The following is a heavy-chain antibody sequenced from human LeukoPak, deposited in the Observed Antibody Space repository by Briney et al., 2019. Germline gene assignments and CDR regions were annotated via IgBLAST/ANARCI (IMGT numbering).Heavy chain of an antibody. CDR1: GGTFSSYA. J-gene: IGHJ3*02. V-gene: IGHV1-69*04. D-gene: IGHD2-21*02. Sequence: ASVKVSCKASGGTFSSYAISWVRQAPGRGLEWMGRIIPILGIANYAQKFQGRVTITADKSTSTAYMELSSLRSEDTAVYYCASRAYCGGDCYSGPDAFDIWGQGTMVTVSS. CDR3: ASRAYCGGDCYSGPDAFDI. CDR2: IIPILGIA.